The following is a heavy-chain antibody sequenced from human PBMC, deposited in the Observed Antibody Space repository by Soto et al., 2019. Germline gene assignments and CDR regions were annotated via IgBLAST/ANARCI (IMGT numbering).Heavy chain of an antibody. CDR3: ARDGYGSGRYLSFAY. V-gene: IGHV4-59*01. J-gene: IGHJ4*02. CDR2: IDYSGST. Sequence: QVQLQESGPGLVRPSETLSLTCTVSGGSISGYYWSWIRQPPGKGLEWIGYIDYSGSTNYNPSLKSRVTISVDTSKNQFSLKLSSVTAADTAVYYCARDGYGSGRYLSFAYWGQGALVTVSS. CDR1: GGSISGYY. D-gene: IGHD3-10*01.